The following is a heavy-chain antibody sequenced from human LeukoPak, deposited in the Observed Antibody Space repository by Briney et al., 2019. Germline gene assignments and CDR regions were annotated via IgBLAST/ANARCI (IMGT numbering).Heavy chain of an antibody. D-gene: IGHD3-9*01. V-gene: IGHV1-18*01. CDR2: ISAYNGNT. J-gene: IGHJ4*02. Sequence: ASVKVSCKASGYTFTSYGISWVRQAPGQGLEWMGWISAYNGNTNYAQKLQGRVTMTTDTSTGTAYMELRSLRSDDTAVYYCARGLASNYDILTGYQYYFDYWGQGTLVTVSS. CDR3: ARGLASNYDILTGYQYYFDY. CDR1: GYTFTSYG.